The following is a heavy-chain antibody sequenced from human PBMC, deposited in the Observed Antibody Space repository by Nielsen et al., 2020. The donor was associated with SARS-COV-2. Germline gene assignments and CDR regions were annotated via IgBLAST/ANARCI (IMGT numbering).Heavy chain of an antibody. Sequence: GGSLRLSCAASGFTFSSYSMNWVRQAPGKGLEWVSYISSSSSTIYYADSVKGRFTISRDNAKNSLYLQMNSLRAEDTAVYYCARDRDYYDSSGYYYPYYYGMDVWGQGTTVTVSS. CDR1: GFTFSSYS. D-gene: IGHD3-22*01. CDR2: ISSSSSTI. J-gene: IGHJ6*02. CDR3: ARDRDYYDSSGYYYPYYYGMDV. V-gene: IGHV3-48*01.